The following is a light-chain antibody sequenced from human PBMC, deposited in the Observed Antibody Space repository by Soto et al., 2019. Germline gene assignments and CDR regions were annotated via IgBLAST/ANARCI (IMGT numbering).Light chain of an antibody. V-gene: IGKV3D-20*02. CDR1: QSVSSSY. J-gene: IGKJ5*01. CDR3: QQRSSWPIT. Sequence: PGERVTLSCRASQSVSSSYLTWYQQKPGQAPRLLIYGASTKATGIPARFSGSGSGTDFTLTISSLQPEDFAVYYCQQRSSWPITFGQGTRLEIK. CDR2: GAS.